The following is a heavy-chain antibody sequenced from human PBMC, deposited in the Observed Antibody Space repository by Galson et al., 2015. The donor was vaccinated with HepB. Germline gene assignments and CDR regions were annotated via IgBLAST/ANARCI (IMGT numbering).Heavy chain of an antibody. D-gene: IGHD3-22*01. J-gene: IGHJ3*01. CDR2: IEGGGDT. CDR3: AKTDSIYIRRPFDL. V-gene: IGHV3-23*01. CDR1: GFTFSSYT. Sequence: SLRLSCAASGFTFSSYTMGWVRQAPGKGLEWVSGIEGGGDTYYADSVKGRFSISRDNSKNTLYLQMNSLRAEDTAVYHCAKTDSIYIRRPFDLWGQGTMVTVSS.